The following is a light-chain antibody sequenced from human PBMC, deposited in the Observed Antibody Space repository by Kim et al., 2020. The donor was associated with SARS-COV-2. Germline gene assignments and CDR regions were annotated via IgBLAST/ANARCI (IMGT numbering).Light chain of an antibody. CDR3: QQYNIWPRT. CDR2: GTS. J-gene: IGKJ1*01. Sequence: VSPGERATLSCRASQSVSSNLAWYQQKPGQPPRLLIYGTSTMATGIPARFGGSGSGTEFTLTISSLQSEDFAVYYCQQYNIWPRTFGQGTKVDIK. V-gene: IGKV3-15*01. CDR1: QSVSSN.